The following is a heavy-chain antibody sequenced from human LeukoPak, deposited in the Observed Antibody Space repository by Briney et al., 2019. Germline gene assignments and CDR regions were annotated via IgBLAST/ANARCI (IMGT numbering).Heavy chain of an antibody. Sequence: SETLSLTCTVSGGSISSGSYYWSWIRQPAGKGLEWIGRIYTSGSTNYNPSLKSRVTISVDTSKNQFSLKLSSVTAADTAVYYCARVFRDTWGSGTNYFDFWGQGTLVTVSS. J-gene: IGHJ4*02. CDR2: IYTSGST. CDR1: GGSISSGSYY. CDR3: ARVFRDTWGSGTNYFDF. D-gene: IGHD3-10*01. V-gene: IGHV4-61*02.